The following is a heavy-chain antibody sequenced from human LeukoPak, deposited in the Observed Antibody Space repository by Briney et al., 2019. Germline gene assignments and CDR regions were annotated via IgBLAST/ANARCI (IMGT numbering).Heavy chain of an antibody. CDR3: ASTAAATDPPGF. CDR2: ISSDVYDGTTE. D-gene: IGHD6-13*01. CDR1: GFTFSDYG. J-gene: IGHJ4*02. V-gene: IGHV3-30-3*01. Sequence: GGSLRLSCSASGFTFSDYGMDWVRQAPGKGLECVAVISSDVYDGTTEYYADPVKGRFTISRDNSKNTVYLQMNSLRGEDTAVYYCASTAAATDPPGFWGQGTLVTVSS.